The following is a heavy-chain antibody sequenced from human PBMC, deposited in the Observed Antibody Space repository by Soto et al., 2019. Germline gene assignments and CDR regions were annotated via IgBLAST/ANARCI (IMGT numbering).Heavy chain of an antibody. CDR1: GGSISSYY. V-gene: IGHV4-59*01. CDR2: IYYSGST. J-gene: IGHJ6*03. D-gene: IGHD2-15*01. Sequence: SETLSLTCTVSGGSISSYYWSWIRQPPGKGLEWIGYIYYSGSTNYNPSLKSRVTISVDTSKNQFSLKLSSVTAADTAVYYCARGVVVAAHYSFGYYYYYMDVWGKGTAVTVSS. CDR3: ARGVVVAAHYSFGYYYYYMDV.